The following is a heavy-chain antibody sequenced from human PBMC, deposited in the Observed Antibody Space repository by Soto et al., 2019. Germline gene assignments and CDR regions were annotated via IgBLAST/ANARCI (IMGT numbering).Heavy chain of an antibody. D-gene: IGHD3-10*01. J-gene: IGHJ5*01. CDR2: VNPNTGNT. CDR1: GYTFRSYD. V-gene: IGHV1-8*01. CDR3: ARAYGAGSFDF. Sequence: QVQLVQSGAEVKKPGASVKVSCTGSGYTFRSYDIHWVRQATGQGLEWMGWVNPNTGNTGYAQKFQSRVTMTRDMSKSSAYMEVNSLTSEDTAIYYCARAYGAGSFDFWGQGTLVSVSS.